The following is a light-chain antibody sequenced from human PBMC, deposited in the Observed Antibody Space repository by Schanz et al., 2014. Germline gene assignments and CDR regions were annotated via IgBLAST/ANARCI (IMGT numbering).Light chain of an antibody. CDR3: SSSAGTNNVL. CDR2: EVS. J-gene: IGLJ2*01. V-gene: IGLV2-8*01. Sequence: HSVLTQPPSASGSPGQSVTISCSGTSSDVGGYNYVSWYQQHPGKVPKLIIYEVSKRPSGVPDRFSGSKSGNTASLTVSGLQAEDEADYYCSSSAGTNNVLFGGGTKLTVL. CDR1: SSDVGGYNY.